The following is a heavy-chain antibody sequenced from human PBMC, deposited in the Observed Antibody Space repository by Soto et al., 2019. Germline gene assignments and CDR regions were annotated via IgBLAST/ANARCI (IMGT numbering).Heavy chain of an antibody. V-gene: IGHV4-39*01. CDR1: GGSIVSSNHY. J-gene: IGHJ4*02. CDR3: ASHYFDSWTGHYTGVFYFDF. CDR2: MDDSGNT. D-gene: IGHD3-9*01. Sequence: SATPSLTCTVSGGSIVSSNHYWAWLRQPSGEGLEWIVSMDDSGNTYYNPSLNSRVTISVDTSKNQFSLKLSSVTAADTALYFCASHYFDSWTGHYTGVFYFDFWGQGALVTVTS.